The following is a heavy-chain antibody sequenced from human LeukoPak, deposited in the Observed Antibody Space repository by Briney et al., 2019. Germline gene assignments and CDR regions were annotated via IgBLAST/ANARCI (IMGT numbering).Heavy chain of an antibody. Sequence: ASVKVSCKTSGYTFFSYGITWVRQAPGQGLEWMGWISANNGDTKYAPKFQGRVTMTTESNTRTAYLDVRSLRSDDTAVYYCVRAGVHSGTTDFWGQGTLITVAS. CDR1: GYTFFSYG. V-gene: IGHV1-18*01. CDR2: ISANNGDT. CDR3: VRAGVHSGTTDF. D-gene: IGHD1-1*01. J-gene: IGHJ4*02.